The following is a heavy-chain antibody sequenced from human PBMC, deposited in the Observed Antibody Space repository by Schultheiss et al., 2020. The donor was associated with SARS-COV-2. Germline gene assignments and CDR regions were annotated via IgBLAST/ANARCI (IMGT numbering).Heavy chain of an antibody. CDR1: GFTFSSYG. CDR2: IKQDGSEK. Sequence: GGSLRLSCAASGFTFSSYGMHWVRQAPGKGLEWVANIKQDGSEKYYVDSVKGRFTISRDNAKNSLYLQMDSLRVEDTAVYYCARRYCGADCYLFDYWGQGTLVTVSS. D-gene: IGHD2-21*02. J-gene: IGHJ4*02. V-gene: IGHV3-7*01. CDR3: ARRYCGADCYLFDY.